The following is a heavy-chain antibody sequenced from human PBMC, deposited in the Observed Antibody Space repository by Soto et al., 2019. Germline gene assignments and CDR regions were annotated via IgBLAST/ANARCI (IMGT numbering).Heavy chain of an antibody. CDR2: INHSGST. V-gene: IGHV4-34*01. J-gene: IGHJ4*02. Sequence: PSETLSLTCSVYGGSFRGYYWSWIRQPPGKGLEWIGEINHSGSTNYNPSLKSRVTMSVHTSKNQFSLKLSSVTAADTAVYYCARATYYDFWSGYYDYWGQGTLVTVSS. CDR3: ARATYYDFWSGYYDY. D-gene: IGHD3-3*01. CDR1: GGSFRGYY.